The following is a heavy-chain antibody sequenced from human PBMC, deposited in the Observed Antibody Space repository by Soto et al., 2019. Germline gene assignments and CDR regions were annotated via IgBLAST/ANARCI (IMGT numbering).Heavy chain of an antibody. J-gene: IGHJ3*02. CDR2: IYYSGST. D-gene: IGHD3-9*01. V-gene: IGHV4-39*01. CDR1: GGSISNISYY. CDR3: ASTPYYDILTGYPAPNAFDI. Sequence: SETLSLTYTVSGGSISNISYYWGCIRQPPGKGLEWIGSIYYSGSTYYNPSLKSRVTISVDTSKNQFSLKLSSVTAADTAVYYCASTPYYDILTGYPAPNAFDIWGQGTMVTVSS.